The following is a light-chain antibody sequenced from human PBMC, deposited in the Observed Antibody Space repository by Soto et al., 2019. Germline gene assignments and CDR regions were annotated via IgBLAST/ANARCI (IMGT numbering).Light chain of an antibody. CDR1: QIVTSRY. Sequence: EMVLTQSPGTLSLSPGERATLSCRASQIVTSRYLARYQQKPGQAPRLLIYHAANRAAGIPDRFSGSGSGTDFTLTITSLELEDIAVDYWEQYGSTPRTFGQGTKVEIK. V-gene: IGKV3-20*01. CDR3: EQYGSTPRT. CDR2: HAA. J-gene: IGKJ1*01.